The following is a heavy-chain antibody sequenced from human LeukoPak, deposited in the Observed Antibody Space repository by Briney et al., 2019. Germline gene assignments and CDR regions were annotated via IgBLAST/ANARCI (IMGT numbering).Heavy chain of an antibody. J-gene: IGHJ6*02. D-gene: IGHD6-19*01. CDR2: INHSGST. Sequence: SETLSLTCTVSGGSISSYYWSWIRQPPGKGLEWIGEINHSGSTNYNPSLKSRVTISVDTSKNQFSLKLSSVTAADTAVYYCARGVAGPSGMDVWGQGTTVTVSS. V-gene: IGHV4-34*01. CDR1: GGSISSYY. CDR3: ARGVAGPSGMDV.